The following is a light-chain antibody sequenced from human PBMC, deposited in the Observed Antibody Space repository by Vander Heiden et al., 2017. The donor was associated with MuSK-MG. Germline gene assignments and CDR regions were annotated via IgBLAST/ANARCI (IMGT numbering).Light chain of an antibody. Sequence: QSVLTQPPSASGTPGQSVTISCSGSSSNIGSNYVYWYHQLPATAPKLLIYGNNQRPSGVPDRFSGSKSGTSASLAISGLRSEDEADYYCAAWDDSLSAVVFGGGTKLTVL. CDR2: GNN. CDR1: SSNIGSNY. CDR3: AAWDDSLSAVV. J-gene: IGLJ2*01. V-gene: IGLV1-47*01.